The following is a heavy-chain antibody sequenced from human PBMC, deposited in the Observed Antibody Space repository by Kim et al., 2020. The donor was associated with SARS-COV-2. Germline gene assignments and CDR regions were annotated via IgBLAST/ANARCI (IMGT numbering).Heavy chain of an antibody. CDR1: GFTFDAYG. CDR3: ARGGARKLLWFGEVLESLKRDDFYYYGMDV. J-gene: IGHJ6*02. V-gene: IGHV3-20*04. Sequence: GGSLRLSCAASGFTFDAYGMSWVRQASGKGLEWVSGINWNGGSTGYADSVKCRFTISRDNAKNSLYLQMNSLRAEDTALYYCARGGARKLLWFGEVLESLKRDDFYYYGMDVWGQGPTVTVSS. D-gene: IGHD3-10*01. CDR2: INWNGGST.